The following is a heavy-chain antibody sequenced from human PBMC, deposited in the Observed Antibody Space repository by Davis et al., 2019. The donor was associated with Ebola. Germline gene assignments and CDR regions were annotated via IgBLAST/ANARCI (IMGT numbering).Heavy chain of an antibody. D-gene: IGHD3-10*01. CDR1: GGTFSSYA. CDR2: IIPIFGTA. Sequence: SVKVSCKASGGTFSSYAISWVRQAPGQGLEWMGGIIPIFGTANYAQKFQGRVTITADESTSTAYMELSSLRSEDTAVYYCARGGGIYDPRGYYGSGSYYPYYFDYWGQGTLVTVSS. CDR3: ARGGGIYDPRGYYGSGSYYPYYFDY. V-gene: IGHV1-69*13. J-gene: IGHJ4*02.